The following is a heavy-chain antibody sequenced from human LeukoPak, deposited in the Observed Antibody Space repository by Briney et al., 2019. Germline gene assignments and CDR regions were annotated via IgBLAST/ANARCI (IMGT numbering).Heavy chain of an antibody. J-gene: IGHJ4*02. CDR2: ISYDGSNK. D-gene: IGHD3-10*01. Sequence: GGSLRLSCAASGFTFSSYGMHWVRQAPGKGLEWVAVISYDGSNKYYADSVKGRFTISRDNSKNTLYLQMNSLRAEDTAVYYCAKAQITMVRGVIPPRDWGQGTLVTVSS. V-gene: IGHV3-30*18. CDR1: GFTFSSYG. CDR3: AKAQITMVRGVIPPRD.